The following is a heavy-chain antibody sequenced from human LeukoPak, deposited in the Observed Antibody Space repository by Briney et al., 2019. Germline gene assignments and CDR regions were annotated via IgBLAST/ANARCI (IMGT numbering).Heavy chain of an antibody. CDR1: GFTLSSYR. J-gene: IGHJ4*02. D-gene: IGHD3-22*01. CDR2: IKQDGSEK. CDR3: ARSRFYFDGTAYYPGSFDS. V-gene: IGHV3-7*01. Sequence: GGSLRLSCAASGFTLSSYRMNWVRQAPGKGLEWVANIKQDGSEKYYVDSVKGRFTISRDNAQNSLYLQVNSLRAEDTAVYYCARSRFYFDGTAYYPGSFDSWGQGTLVTFSS.